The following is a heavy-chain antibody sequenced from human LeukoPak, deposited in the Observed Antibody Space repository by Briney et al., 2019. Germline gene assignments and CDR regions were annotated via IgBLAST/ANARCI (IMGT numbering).Heavy chain of an antibody. V-gene: IGHV4-61*02. CDR2: IYTSGST. D-gene: IGHD3-9*01. J-gene: IGHJ5*02. Sequence: SETLSLTCTVSGGSISSGSYYWSWIRQPAGKGLEWIGRIYTSGSTNYNPSLKSRVTISVDTSKNQFSLKLSSVTAADTAVYYCARVGARYDILTGYSYNWFDPWGQGTLVTVSS. CDR1: GGSISSGSYY. CDR3: ARVGARYDILTGYSYNWFDP.